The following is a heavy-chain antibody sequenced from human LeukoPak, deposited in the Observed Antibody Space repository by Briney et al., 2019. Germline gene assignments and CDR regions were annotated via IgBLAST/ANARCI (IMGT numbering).Heavy chain of an antibody. J-gene: IGHJ6*02. CDR1: GGTFSSYA. D-gene: IGHD2-8*01. CDR2: IIPIFDTA. V-gene: IGHV1-69*13. Sequence: SVKVSCKASGGTFSSYAISWVRQAPGQGLEWMGGIIPIFDTANYAQKFQGRVTITADESTSTAYMELSSLRSEDTAVYYCATHTVPFDCTNGVCYTYYYYYGMDVWGQGTTVTVSS. CDR3: ATHTVPFDCTNGVCYTYYYYYGMDV.